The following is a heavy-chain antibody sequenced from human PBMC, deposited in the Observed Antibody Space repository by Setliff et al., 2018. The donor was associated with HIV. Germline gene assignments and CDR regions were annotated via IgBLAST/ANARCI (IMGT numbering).Heavy chain of an antibody. V-gene: IGHV4-34*01. CDR2: VNHSRRT. Sequence: PSETLSLTCALYGGSFSDYYWSWIRQPPGKGLEWIGEVNHSRRTNYNSSLKSRVTISIDTSKNQFSLKLSSVTAADTAIYYCARGRDYYGSGSYYPLGYWGQGTLVTVSS. D-gene: IGHD3-10*01. CDR3: ARGRDYYGSGSYYPLGY. J-gene: IGHJ4*02. CDR1: GGSFSDYY.